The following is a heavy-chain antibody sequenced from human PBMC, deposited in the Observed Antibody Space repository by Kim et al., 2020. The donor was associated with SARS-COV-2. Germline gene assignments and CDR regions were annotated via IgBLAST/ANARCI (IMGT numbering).Heavy chain of an antibody. CDR3: ARGLKEYQTKGIAVAGFPGY. CDR1: GYTFTGYY. J-gene: IGHJ4*02. D-gene: IGHD6-19*01. CDR2: INPNSGGT. V-gene: IGHV1-2*06. Sequence: ASVKVSCKASGYTFTGYYMHWVRQAPGQGLEWMGRINPNSGGTNYAQKFQGRVTMTRDTSISTAYMELSRLRSDDTAVYYCARGLKEYQTKGIAVAGFPGYWGQGTLVPVSS.